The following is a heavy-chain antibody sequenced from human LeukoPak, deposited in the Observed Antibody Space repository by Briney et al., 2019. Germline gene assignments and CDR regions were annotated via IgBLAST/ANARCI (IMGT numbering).Heavy chain of an antibody. CDR3: ASLYYYVSSGYPYYFDY. D-gene: IGHD3-22*01. J-gene: IGHJ4*02. V-gene: IGHV1-18*01. CDR1: GYTFTSYG. Sequence: ASVKVSCKASGYTFTSYGISWVRQAPGQGLEWMGWISAYNGNTNYAQKLQGRVTMTTDTSTSTAYMELRSLRSDDTAVYYCASLYYYVSSGYPYYFDYWGQGTLVTVSS. CDR2: ISAYNGNT.